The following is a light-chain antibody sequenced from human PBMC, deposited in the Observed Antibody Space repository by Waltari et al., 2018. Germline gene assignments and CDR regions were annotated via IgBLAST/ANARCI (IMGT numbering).Light chain of an antibody. V-gene: IGKV3-20*01. J-gene: IGKJ1*01. Sequence: CSASQSVGRSLAWYQQKPGQAPRLLIYDTSRRATGISDRFSCSGSGTDFSLTISRLEPEDFAVYYCQHYLRLPATFGQGTKVEI. CDR1: QSVGRS. CDR2: DTS. CDR3: QHYLRLPAT.